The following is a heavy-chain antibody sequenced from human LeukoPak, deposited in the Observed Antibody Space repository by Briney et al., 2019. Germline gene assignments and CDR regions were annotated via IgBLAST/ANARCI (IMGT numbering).Heavy chain of an antibody. V-gene: IGHV4-59*01. D-gene: IGHD3-10*01. J-gene: IGHJ5*02. CDR3: ARIYGSGSYHNTNWFDP. Sequence: SETLSLTCTVSGGSISSYYWSWIRQPPGKGLEWIGYIYYSGSTNYNPSLKSRVTISVDTSKNQFSLKLSSVTAADTAVYYCARIYGSGSYHNTNWFDPWGQGTLVTVSS. CDR2: IYYSGST. CDR1: GGSISSYY.